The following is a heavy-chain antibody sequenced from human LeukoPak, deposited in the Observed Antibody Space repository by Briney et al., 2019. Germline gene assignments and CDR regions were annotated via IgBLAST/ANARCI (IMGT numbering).Heavy chain of an antibody. CDR3: ARYVYYDFWSGSPPHFDY. V-gene: IGHV1-2*02. CDR2: INPNSGGT. Sequence: ASVKVCKASGYTFTGYYMHWVRQAPGQGLEWMGWINPNSGGTNYAQKFQGRVTMTRDTSISTAYMELSRLRSDDTAVYYCARYVYYDFWSGSPPHFDYWGQGTLVTVSS. J-gene: IGHJ4*02. CDR1: GYTFTGYY. D-gene: IGHD3-3*01.